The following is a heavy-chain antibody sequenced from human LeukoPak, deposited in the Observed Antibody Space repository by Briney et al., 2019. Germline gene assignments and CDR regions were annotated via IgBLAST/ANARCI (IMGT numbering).Heavy chain of an antibody. J-gene: IGHJ4*02. CDR3: ARDKGPGTYYYDSSGELDY. D-gene: IGHD3-22*01. V-gene: IGHV3-11*01. CDR1: GFTFSDYY. CDR2: ISSSGSTI. Sequence: GSLRLSCAASGFTFSDYYMSWIRQAPGKGLEWVSYISSSGSTIYYADSVKGRFTISRDSAKNSLYLQMNSLRAEDTAVYHCARDKGPGTYYYDSSGELDYWGQGTLVTVSS.